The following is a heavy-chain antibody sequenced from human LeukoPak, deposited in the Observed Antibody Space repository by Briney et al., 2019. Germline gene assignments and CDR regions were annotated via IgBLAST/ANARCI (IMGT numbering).Heavy chain of an antibody. CDR3: ARGVGNILTGYSLDY. CDR2: INHSGST. J-gene: IGHJ4*02. V-gene: IGHV4-34*01. CDR1: GGSFSGYY. Sequence: SETLSLTCAVYGGSFSGYYWSWIRQPLGKGLEWIGEINHSGSTNYNPSLKSRVTISVDTSKNQFSLKLSSVTAADTAVYYCARGVGNILTGYSLDYWGQGTLVTVSS. D-gene: IGHD3-9*01.